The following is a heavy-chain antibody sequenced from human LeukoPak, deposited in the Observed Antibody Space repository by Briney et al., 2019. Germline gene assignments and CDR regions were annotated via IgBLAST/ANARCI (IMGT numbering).Heavy chain of an antibody. J-gene: IGHJ5*02. V-gene: IGHV1-8*02. CDR2: MNPNSGNT. D-gene: IGHD3-16*02. CDR1: GYIFTDYY. Sequence: ASVKVSCKASGYIFTDYYMHWVRQATGQGLEWMGWMNPNSGNTGYAQKFQGRVTMTRNTSISTAYMELSSLRSEDTAVYYCASSAMDYDYVWGSYRRTARFDPWGQGTLVTVSS. CDR3: ASSAMDYDYVWGSYRRTARFDP.